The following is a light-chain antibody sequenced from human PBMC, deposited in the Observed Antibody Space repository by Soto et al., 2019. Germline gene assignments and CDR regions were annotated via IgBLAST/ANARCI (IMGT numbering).Light chain of an antibody. J-gene: IGKJ1*01. CDR1: QSVSSN. Sequence: EIVMTQSPATLSVSPGERATLSCRASQSVSSNLAWYQQTNGQAPRILIYGASTRDTGIPARFSGSGSGTEFTLPISRLQSEDFSVYYCQQYNNWPRTFGQGTKVDIK. CDR2: GAS. CDR3: QQYNNWPRT. V-gene: IGKV3-15*01.